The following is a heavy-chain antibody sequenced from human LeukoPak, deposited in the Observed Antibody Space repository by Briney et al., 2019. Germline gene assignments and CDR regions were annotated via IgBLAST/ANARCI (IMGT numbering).Heavy chain of an antibody. CDR3: AIDKSSSSAYDY. CDR2: IKQDGSEK. D-gene: IGHD6-6*01. J-gene: IGHJ4*02. V-gene: IGHV3-7*01. Sequence: PGGSLRLSCAASGFTLSSYWMSWVRQAPGKGLEWVANIKQDGSEKYYVDSVKGRFTISRDNAKNSLYLQMNSLRAEDTAVYYCAIDKSSSSAYDYWGQGTLVTVSS. CDR1: GFTLSSYW.